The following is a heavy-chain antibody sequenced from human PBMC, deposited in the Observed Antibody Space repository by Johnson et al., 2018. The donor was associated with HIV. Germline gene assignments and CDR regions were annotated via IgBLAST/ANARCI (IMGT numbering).Heavy chain of an antibody. CDR2: ISYDGSNK. V-gene: IGHV3-30*04. CDR1: GFTFSSYA. J-gene: IGHJ3*02. D-gene: IGHD1-26*01. CDR3: ARDSPWELTAFDI. Sequence: QEQLVESGGGVVQPGRSLRLSCAASGFTFSSYAMHWVHQAPGKGLEWVAVISYDGSNKYYADSVKGRFTISRDNAKNSLYLQMNSLRAEDTAVYYCARDSPWELTAFDIWGQGTMVTVSS.